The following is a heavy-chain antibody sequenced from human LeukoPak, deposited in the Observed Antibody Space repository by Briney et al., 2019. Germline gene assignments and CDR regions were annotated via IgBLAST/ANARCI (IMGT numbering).Heavy chain of an antibody. CDR2: IIPIFGTA. Sequence: SVKVSCKASGGTLSSYAISWVRQAPGQGLEWMGRIIPIFGTANYAQKFQGRVTITTDESTSTAYMELSSLRSEDTAVYYCARVVDFWSGYYQYWFDPWGQGTLVTVSS. D-gene: IGHD3-3*01. J-gene: IGHJ5*02. CDR1: GGTLSSYA. V-gene: IGHV1-69*05. CDR3: ARVVDFWSGYYQYWFDP.